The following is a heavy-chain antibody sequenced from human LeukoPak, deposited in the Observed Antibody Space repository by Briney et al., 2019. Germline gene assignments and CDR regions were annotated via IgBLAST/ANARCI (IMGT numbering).Heavy chain of an antibody. Sequence: GESLKISCKGSGYSFTSYWIGWVRQMPGKGLEWMGIIYPGDSDTRYSPSFQGQVTISADKSISTAYLQWSSLKASDTAMYYCARLSYDSSGYYYTPYGWFDPWGQGTLVTVSS. CDR3: ARLSYDSSGYYYTPYGWFDP. D-gene: IGHD3-22*01. V-gene: IGHV5-51*01. CDR1: GYSFTSYW. J-gene: IGHJ5*02. CDR2: IYPGDSDT.